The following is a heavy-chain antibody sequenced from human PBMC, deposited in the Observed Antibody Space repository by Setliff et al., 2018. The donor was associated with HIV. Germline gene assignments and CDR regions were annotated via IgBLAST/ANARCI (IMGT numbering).Heavy chain of an antibody. CDR3: AGHFYYSGSGIWAGLDS. CDR1: GVSISNYY. CDR2: IYTSGNT. Sequence: SETLSLTCTVSGVSISNYYWSWIRQPAGKGLEWIGRIYTSGNTNYNPSLMSRVTMSVDTSKKQFSLKLTSVTAADTAVYYCAGHFYYSGSGIWAGLDSWGQGTLVTVSS. D-gene: IGHD3-10*01. V-gene: IGHV4-4*07. J-gene: IGHJ4*02.